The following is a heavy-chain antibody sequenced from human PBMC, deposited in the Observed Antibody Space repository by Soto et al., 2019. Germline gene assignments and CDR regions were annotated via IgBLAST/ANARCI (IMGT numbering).Heavy chain of an antibody. V-gene: IGHV1-69*01. J-gene: IGHJ5*01. D-gene: IGHD2-21*02. Sequence: QVQLVQSGAEVRKPGSSLRVSCKSSGATFSTTGISWVRQAPGQGLEWMGGIIPLFGTPKYARKFQGRVSITADASTNTVYMELNSRRPGDAAVYYCARASPVICGGDPCYRLDSSFDSWGQGSLVIVSS. CDR1: GATFSTTG. CDR2: IIPLFGTP. CDR3: ARASPVICGGDPCYRLDSSFDS.